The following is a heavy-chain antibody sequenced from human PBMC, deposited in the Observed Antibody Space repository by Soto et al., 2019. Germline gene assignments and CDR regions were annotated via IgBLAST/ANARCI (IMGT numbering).Heavy chain of an antibody. J-gene: IGHJ5*02. CDR2: IYYSGST. D-gene: IGHD1-20*01. CDR3: ARVGGLTGTILFDT. Sequence: QVQLQESGPGLVKPSETLSLTCTVSGGSVSSGSYYWSWFRQPPGKVLEWIGYIYYSGSTNYNPSLKSRGTISVDTSKNQFSLKLSSVTAADAAVYYWARVGGLTGTILFDTWGQGTLVTVSS. V-gene: IGHV4-61*01. CDR1: GGSVSSGSYY.